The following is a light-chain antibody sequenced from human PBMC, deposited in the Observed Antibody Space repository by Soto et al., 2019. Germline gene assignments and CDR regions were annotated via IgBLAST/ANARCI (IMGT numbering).Light chain of an antibody. CDR2: DDD. CDR3: GSWDSSLSAYV. J-gene: IGLJ1*01. CDR1: SSNIGGNS. Sequence: QSVLTQPPSVSAAPGQSVTISCSVSSSNIGGNSVSWYQQLPGTAPKLLIYDDDKRPSGIPDRFSGSKSGTSATLGITGFQTGDEADYYCGSWDSSLSAYVFGTGTKVTVL. V-gene: IGLV1-51*01.